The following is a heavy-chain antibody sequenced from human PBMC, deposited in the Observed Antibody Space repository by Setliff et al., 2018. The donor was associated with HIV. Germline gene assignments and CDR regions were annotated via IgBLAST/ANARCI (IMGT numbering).Heavy chain of an antibody. D-gene: IGHD1-1*01. CDR3: ASARIPTGGTSTSFDF. Sequence: GGSLRLSCAASGFTFRKYDMSWLRQAPGKGLEWVADISGISDKIKYVDSVKGRFTISRDNSKNTLYLQLNSLRPDDTGVYYCASARIPTGGTSTSFDFWGQGALVTVSS. CDR1: GFTFRKYD. V-gene: IGHV3-23*01. CDR2: ISGISDKI. J-gene: IGHJ4*02.